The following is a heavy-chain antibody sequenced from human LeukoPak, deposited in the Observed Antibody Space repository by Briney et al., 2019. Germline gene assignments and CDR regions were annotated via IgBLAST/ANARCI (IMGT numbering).Heavy chain of an antibody. Sequence: GGSLRLSCAVSGFNFSAYAMSWVRQAPGKGLEWVASIKQDGSEKYYVDSVKGRFTISRDNAKNSLSLQMNSLRPEDTAAYYCARGSSSAFDIWGQGTMVTVSS. D-gene: IGHD6-6*01. CDR2: IKQDGSEK. CDR3: ARGSSSAFDI. J-gene: IGHJ3*02. V-gene: IGHV3-7*01. CDR1: GFNFSAYA.